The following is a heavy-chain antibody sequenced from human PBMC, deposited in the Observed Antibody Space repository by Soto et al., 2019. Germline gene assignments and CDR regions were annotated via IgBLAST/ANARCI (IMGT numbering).Heavy chain of an antibody. J-gene: IGHJ6*03. D-gene: IGHD2-15*01. V-gene: IGHV4-34*01. CDR2: INHSGST. CDR3: ARGLGCSGGSCYSRYYYYYMDV. CDR1: GGSFSGYY. Sequence: QVQLQQWGAGLLKPSETLSLTCAVYGGSFSGYYWSWIRQPPGKGLEWIGEINHSGSTNYNPSLMSRVTISVDTSKNQFSLKLSSVTAADTAVYYCARGLGCSGGSCYSRYYYYYMDVWGKGTTVTVSS.